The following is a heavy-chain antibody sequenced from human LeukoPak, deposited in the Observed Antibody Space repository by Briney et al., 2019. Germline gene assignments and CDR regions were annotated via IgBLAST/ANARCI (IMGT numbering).Heavy chain of an antibody. V-gene: IGHV3-7*04. CDR3: ARDQYYYDSSGYYYYFDY. J-gene: IGHJ4*02. CDR1: GLTFTSYW. D-gene: IGHD3-22*01. Sequence: QPGGSLRLSCAASGLTFTSYWMSWVRQAPGKGLEWVANIKQDGSEKYYVDSVKGRFTISRDNTKNSLYLQMNSLRAEDTAVYYCARDQYYYDSSGYYYYFDYWGQGTLVTVSS. CDR2: IKQDGSEK.